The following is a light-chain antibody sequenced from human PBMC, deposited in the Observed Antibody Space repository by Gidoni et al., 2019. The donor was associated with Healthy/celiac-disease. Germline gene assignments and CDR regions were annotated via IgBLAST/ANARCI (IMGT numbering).Light chain of an antibody. J-gene: IGKJ4*01. CDR2: LGS. Sequence: DIVMTQSPLFLPVTPGEPASISCRSSQSLLHSNGYNYLDWYLQKPGQSPQLLIYLGSNRASGVPDRFSGSGSGTDFTLKSSRVEAEDVGVYYCMQALQTPSFGGGTKVEIK. CDR3: MQALQTPS. CDR1: QSLLHSNGYNY. V-gene: IGKV2-28*01.